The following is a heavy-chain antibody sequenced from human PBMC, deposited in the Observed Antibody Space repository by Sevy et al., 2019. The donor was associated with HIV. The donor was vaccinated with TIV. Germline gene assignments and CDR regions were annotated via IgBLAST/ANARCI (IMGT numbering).Heavy chain of an antibody. V-gene: IGHV4-39*01. D-gene: IGHD1-26*01. CDR1: GGSISSSSYY. Sequence: SETLSLTCTVSGGSISSSSYYWGWIRQPPGKGLEWIGSIYYSGSTYYNPSLKGRVSISVDTSKNQFSLKLSSVTAADTAVYYCARHVMPRSVGQFDYWGQGTLVTVSS. CDR3: ARHVMPRSVGQFDY. CDR2: IYYSGST. J-gene: IGHJ4*02.